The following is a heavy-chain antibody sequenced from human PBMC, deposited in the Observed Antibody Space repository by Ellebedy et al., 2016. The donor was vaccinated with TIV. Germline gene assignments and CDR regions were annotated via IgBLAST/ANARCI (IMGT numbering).Heavy chain of an antibody. V-gene: IGHV3-48*03. CDR1: GFTFNNYN. Sequence: GGSLRLSCAASGFTFNNYNMIWVRQAPGKGLEWISYISSDGITTDYADSVKGRFTISRDNAKASVYLQMNGLRAEDTAVYYCARDMGRWLQFLAYWGQGTLVTVSS. J-gene: IGHJ4*02. CDR3: ARDMGRWLQFLAY. CDR2: ISSDGITT. D-gene: IGHD5-24*01.